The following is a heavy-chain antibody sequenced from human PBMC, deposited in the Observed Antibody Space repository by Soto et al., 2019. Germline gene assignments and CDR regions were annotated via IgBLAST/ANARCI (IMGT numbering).Heavy chain of an antibody. Sequence: SETLSLTCAISGDSVISSDWWSCVRQVPGEGLEWIGEVFHTGETTYNPSLERRVTMSVDKSKKLFSLTLTSVTAADTAFYYCAYNRLPNWFDSWGQGTLVTVSS. D-gene: IGHD1-20*01. CDR1: GDSVISSDW. J-gene: IGHJ5*01. CDR3: AYNRLPNWFDS. CDR2: VFHTGET. V-gene: IGHV4-4*02.